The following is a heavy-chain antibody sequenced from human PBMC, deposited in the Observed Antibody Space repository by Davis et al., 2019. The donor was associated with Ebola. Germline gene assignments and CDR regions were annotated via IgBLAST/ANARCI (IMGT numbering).Heavy chain of an antibody. CDR1: GFTVSSNY. J-gene: IGHJ4*02. CDR2: IYSGGST. D-gene: IGHD3-10*01. CDR3: ARDNYDYGSQNYYTNYFDC. Sequence: GESLKISCAASGFTVSSNYMSWVRQAPGKGLEWVSVIYSGGSTYYADSVKGRFTISRDNSKNTLYLQMNSLRAEDTAVYYCARDNYDYGSQNYYTNYFDCWGQGTLVTVSS. V-gene: IGHV3-66*01.